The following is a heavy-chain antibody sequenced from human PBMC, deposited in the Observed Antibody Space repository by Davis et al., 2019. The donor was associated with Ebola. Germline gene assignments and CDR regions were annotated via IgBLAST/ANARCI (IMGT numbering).Heavy chain of an antibody. CDR3: AKDQGDFGKVIAIDH. D-gene: IGHD3-16*02. J-gene: IGHJ4*02. CDR1: GFTFSSYG. V-gene: IGHV3-30*18. CDR2: ISYDGSNK. Sequence: PGGSLRLSCAASGFTFSSYGMHWVRQAPGKGLEWVAVISYDGSNKYYADSVKGRFTISSDNSKNTLYLQMNSLRAEDTAVYYCAKDQGDFGKVIAIDHWGQGTPVTVSS.